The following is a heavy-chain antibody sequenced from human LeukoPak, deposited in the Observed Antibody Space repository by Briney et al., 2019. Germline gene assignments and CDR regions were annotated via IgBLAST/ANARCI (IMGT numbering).Heavy chain of an antibody. Sequence: SETLSLTCAVYGGSFSGYYWRWIRQPPGKGLEWIGEINHSGSTNYNPSLKSRVTISVDTSKNQFSLELSSVTAADTAVYYCARGRGDCSSTSCYDFDYWGQGTLVTVSS. J-gene: IGHJ4*02. CDR3: ARGRGDCSSTSCYDFDY. V-gene: IGHV4-34*01. D-gene: IGHD2-2*01. CDR2: INHSGST. CDR1: GGSFSGYY.